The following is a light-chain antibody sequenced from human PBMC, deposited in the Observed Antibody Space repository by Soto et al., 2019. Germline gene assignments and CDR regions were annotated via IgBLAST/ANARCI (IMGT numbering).Light chain of an antibody. J-gene: IGLJ2*01. CDR3: SSYTSSSTVV. Sequence: QSALTQPASVSGSPGQSITISCTGTSSDVGGYNYVSWYQQHPGKAPKLMIYEVSNRPSGVSNRFSGSKSGNPASLTISGLQADDEGEYYCSSYTSSSTVVFGGGTKLTVL. V-gene: IGLV2-14*01. CDR1: SSDVGGYNY. CDR2: EVS.